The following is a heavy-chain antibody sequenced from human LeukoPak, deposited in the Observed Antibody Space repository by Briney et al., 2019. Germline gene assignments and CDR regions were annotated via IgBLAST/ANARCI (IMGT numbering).Heavy chain of an antibody. CDR1: GGSISSYY. CDR2: ISYSGSI. D-gene: IGHD2-21*02. Sequence: SETLSLTCTVSGGSISSYYRSWIRQPPGKGLEWIGYISYSGSINYNPSLKSRVTISVDTSKNQFFLKLSSVTAADTAVYYCARLGPGDHAFDIWGQGTMVTVSS. V-gene: IGHV4-59*08. CDR3: ARLGPGDHAFDI. J-gene: IGHJ3*02.